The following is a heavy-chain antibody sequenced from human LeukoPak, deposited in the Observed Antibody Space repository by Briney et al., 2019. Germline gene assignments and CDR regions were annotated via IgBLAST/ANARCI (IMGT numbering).Heavy chain of an antibody. J-gene: IGHJ3*02. CDR3: AKCNLDNCREGFDI. D-gene: IGHD1-1*01. CDR1: GFTFSGYA. V-gene: IGHV3-23*01. CDR2: ISVSSTT. Sequence: GGSLRLSCAASGFTFSGYAMSWVRQAPGEGLDWVSSISVSSTTYYLDSVKGRFTISRDNSKNALYLQMNSLRAEDTALYYCAKCNLDNCREGFDIWGQGTMVTVSS.